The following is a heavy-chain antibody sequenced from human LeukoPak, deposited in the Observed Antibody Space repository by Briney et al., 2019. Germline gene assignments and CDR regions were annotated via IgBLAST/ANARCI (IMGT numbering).Heavy chain of an antibody. CDR2: MNPNSGNT. D-gene: IGHD4-23*01. CDR3: ARAMPMVVTLPGKYYFDY. CDR1: GYTFTSYD. J-gene: IGHJ4*02. Sequence: ASVKVSCKASGYTFTSYDINWVRQATGQGLEWMGWMNPNSGNTGYAQKFQGRVTITRNTSISTAYMELSSLRSEDTAVYYCARAMPMVVTLPGKYYFDYWGQGTLVTVSS. V-gene: IGHV1-8*03.